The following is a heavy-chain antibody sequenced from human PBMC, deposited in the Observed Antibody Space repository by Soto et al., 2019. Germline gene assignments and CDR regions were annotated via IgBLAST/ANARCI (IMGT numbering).Heavy chain of an antibody. Sequence: ASVKVSCKASGGTFSSYAISWVRQAPGQGLEWMGGIIPIFGTANYAQKFQGRVTITADESTSTAHMELSSLRSEDTAVYYCATNPARDSGYYCDYWGQGTLVTVSS. V-gene: IGHV1-69*13. J-gene: IGHJ4*02. D-gene: IGHD3-22*01. CDR1: GGTFSSYA. CDR2: IIPIFGTA. CDR3: ATNPARDSGYYCDY.